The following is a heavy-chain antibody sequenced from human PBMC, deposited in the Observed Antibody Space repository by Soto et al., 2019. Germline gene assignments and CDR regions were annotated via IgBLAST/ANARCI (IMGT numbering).Heavy chain of an antibody. CDR1: GFTFSSYA. CDR3: SKELLLFVDPNWFDP. J-gene: IGHJ5*02. CDR2: ISGSGGST. Sequence: EVQLLESGGGLVQPGGSLRLSCAASGFTFSSYAMSWVRQAPGKGLEWVSAISGSGGSTYYADSVKGRFTISRDNSKNTLYLQMNRLRAEDTAVYYGSKELLLFVDPNWFDPSGQVTLVTVSS. D-gene: IGHD3-10*01. V-gene: IGHV3-23*01.